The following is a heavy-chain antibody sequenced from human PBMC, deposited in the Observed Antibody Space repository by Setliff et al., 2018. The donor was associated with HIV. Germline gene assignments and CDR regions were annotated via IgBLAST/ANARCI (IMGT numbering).Heavy chain of an antibody. Sequence: PGASVKVSCKASGYTFTSYDINWVRQATGQGLEWMGWMNPNSGNTGYAQKFQGRLTMTRNTSISTAYMELSSLRSEDTAVYYCARVQTMAVAGTQYYYMDVWGKGTTVTVSS. CDR2: MNPNSGNT. D-gene: IGHD6-19*01. V-gene: IGHV1-8*02. CDR3: ARVQTMAVAGTQYYYMDV. J-gene: IGHJ6*03. CDR1: GYTFTSYD.